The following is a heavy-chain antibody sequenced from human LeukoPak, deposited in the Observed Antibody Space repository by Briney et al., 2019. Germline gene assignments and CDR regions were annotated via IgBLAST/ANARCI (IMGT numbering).Heavy chain of an antibody. CDR3: ARLTTNYYYYYMDV. CDR2: IYHSGST. V-gene: IGHV4-38-2*01. CDR1: GYSISSGYY. D-gene: IGHD4-11*01. Sequence: NPSETLSLTCAVSGYSISSGYYWGWIRQPPGKGLEWIGSIYHSGSTYYNPSLKSRVTISVDTSKNQFSLKLSSVTAADTAVYYCARLTTNYYYYYMDVWGKGTTVTVSS. J-gene: IGHJ6*03.